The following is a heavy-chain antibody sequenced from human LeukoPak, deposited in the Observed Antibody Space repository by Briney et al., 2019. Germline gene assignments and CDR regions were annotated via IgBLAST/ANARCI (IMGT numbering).Heavy chain of an antibody. J-gene: IGHJ4*02. V-gene: IGHV3-23*01. Sequence: GLTLRLSYAPSALTLSSYAMTCAPRAPWRELKWVSAISGSDGSTCDADSGKGRFTISRDNSKNTLCLQMNRLRGEDTAVYYCAKEMAAAGYFDYWGQGTLVTVSS. CDR2: ISGSDGST. D-gene: IGHD6-13*01. CDR1: ALTLSSYA. CDR3: AKEMAAAGYFDY.